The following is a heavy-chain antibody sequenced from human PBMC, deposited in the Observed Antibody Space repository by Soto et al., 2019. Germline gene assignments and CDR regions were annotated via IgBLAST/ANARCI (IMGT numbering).Heavy chain of an antibody. J-gene: IGHJ4*02. D-gene: IGHD5-18*01. CDR3: AIDTALDSYGRYYFDY. CDR1: GFTFSSYA. V-gene: IGHV3-30-3*01. Sequence: LRLSCAASGFTFSSYAMHWVRQAPGKGLEWVAVISYDGSNKYYADSVKGRFTISRDNSKSTLYLQMNSLGAEDTAVYYCAIDTALDSYGRYYFDYWGQGTLVTAPQ. CDR2: ISYDGSNK.